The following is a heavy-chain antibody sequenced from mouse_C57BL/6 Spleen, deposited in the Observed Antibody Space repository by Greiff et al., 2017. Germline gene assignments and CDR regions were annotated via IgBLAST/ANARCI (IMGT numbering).Heavy chain of an antibody. CDR2: ISFSGSN. CDR3: ARSGGFYWYFDV. CDR1: GYSITSDY. D-gene: IGHD3-1*01. Sequence: EVMLVESGPGLAKPSQTLSLTCSVTGYSITSDYWNWIRKFPGTKLEFMGHISFSGSNSYTPSLKSRISITRDKSKNQYYLQLNSVTTEDTATYYCARSGGFYWYFDVWGTGTTVTVSS. J-gene: IGHJ1*03. V-gene: IGHV3-8*01.